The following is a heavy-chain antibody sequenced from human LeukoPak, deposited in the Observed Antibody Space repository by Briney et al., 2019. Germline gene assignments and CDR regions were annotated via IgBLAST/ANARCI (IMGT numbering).Heavy chain of an antibody. J-gene: IGHJ5*02. CDR2: IYYSGST. CDR1: GGSISSSSYY. D-gene: IGHD6-19*01. Sequence: SETLSLTCTVSGGSISSSSYYWGWIRQPPGKGLEWIGSIYYSGSTYYNPSLKSRVTISVDTSKNQFSLKLSSVTAADTAVYYCARDPHTSSGWYGGGCWFDPWGQGTLVTVSS. CDR3: ARDPHTSSGWYGGGCWFDP. V-gene: IGHV4-39*07.